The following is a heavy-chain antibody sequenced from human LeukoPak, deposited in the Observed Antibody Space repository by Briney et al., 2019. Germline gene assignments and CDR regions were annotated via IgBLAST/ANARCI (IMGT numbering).Heavy chain of an antibody. V-gene: IGHV1-2*02. D-gene: IGHD6-13*01. CDR1: GYTFTGYY. Sequence: ASVKVSCKASGYTFTGYYMHWVRQAPGQGLEWMGWINPNSGGTIYAQKFQGRVTMTRDTSISTAYMELSRLRSDDTAVYYCARRPKIAAAAPFDYWGQGTLVTVSS. CDR2: INPNSGGT. CDR3: ARRPKIAAAAPFDY. J-gene: IGHJ4*02.